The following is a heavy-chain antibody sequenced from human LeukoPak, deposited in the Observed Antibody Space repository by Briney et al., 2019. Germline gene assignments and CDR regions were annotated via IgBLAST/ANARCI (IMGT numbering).Heavy chain of an antibody. D-gene: IGHD3-10*01. CDR1: GFTFSNFW. J-gene: IGHJ4*02. V-gene: IGHV3-7*03. Sequence: GGSLRLSCAASGFTFSNFWMNWVRQAPGKGLEWVANIKQDGSVKHYADSVKGRFTISRDNAKNSLYLQMNSLRAEDTALYYCAKDIRTGRYYYGSGSYAGFDYWGQGTLVTVSS. CDR3: AKDIRTGRYYYGSGSYAGFDY. CDR2: IKQDGSVK.